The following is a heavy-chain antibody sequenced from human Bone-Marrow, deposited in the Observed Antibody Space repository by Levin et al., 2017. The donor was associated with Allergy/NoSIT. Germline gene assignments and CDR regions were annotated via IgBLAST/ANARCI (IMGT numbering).Heavy chain of an antibody. CDR2: ISYDGSNK. CDR1: GFTFSSYG. D-gene: IGHD1-1*01. CDR3: AKTRLRSVQTKYYYYGMDV. Sequence: GESLKISCAASGFTFSSYGMHWVRQAPGKGLEWVAVISYDGSNKYYADSVKGRFTISRDNSKNTLYLQMNSLRAEDTAVYYCAKTRLRSVQTKYYYYGMDVWGQGTTVTVSS. J-gene: IGHJ6*02. V-gene: IGHV3-30*18.